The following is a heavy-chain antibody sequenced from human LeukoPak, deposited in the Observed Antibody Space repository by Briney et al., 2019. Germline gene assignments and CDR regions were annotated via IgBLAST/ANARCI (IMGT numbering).Heavy chain of an antibody. CDR1: GFSVSGYW. CDR3: AREWQGGIAAAGTRIEGDY. CDR2: IKQDGSEK. Sequence: GGSLRLSCAVSGFSVSGYWMTWVRQAPGKGLDWVANIKQDGSEKNYVDSVKGRFTISRDNAENSLFLQMNSLRVEDTAVYYCAREWQGGIAAAGTRIEGDYWGQGTLVAVSS. D-gene: IGHD6-13*01. J-gene: IGHJ4*02. V-gene: IGHV3-7*01.